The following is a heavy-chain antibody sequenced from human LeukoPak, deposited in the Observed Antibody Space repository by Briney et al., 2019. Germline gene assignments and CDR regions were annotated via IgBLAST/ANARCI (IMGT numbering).Heavy chain of an antibody. Sequence: ASVKVSCKASGYTFTGYYMHWVRQAPGQGLEWMGWINPNSGGTSYAQKFQGRVTMTRDTSVTTAYMELSGLRYDDTAVYFCARTIVAAVGRDYWGQGTLVIVSS. CDR3: ARTIVAAVGRDY. J-gene: IGHJ4*02. CDR1: GYTFTGYY. V-gene: IGHV1-2*02. CDR2: INPNSGGT. D-gene: IGHD6-13*01.